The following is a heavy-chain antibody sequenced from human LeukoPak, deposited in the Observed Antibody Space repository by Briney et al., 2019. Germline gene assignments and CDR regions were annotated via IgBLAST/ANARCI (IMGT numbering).Heavy chain of an antibody. CDR1: GGSISSYY. Sequence: SETLSLTCTVSGGSISSYYWSWIRQPPGKGLEWIGYIYYSGSTYYNASLQSRVTISIDTSKNQFSLRLNSVTAADTAMYYCAKSGGSGLIDYWGQGTLVTVSS. J-gene: IGHJ4*02. CDR2: IYYSGST. D-gene: IGHD6-25*01. CDR3: AKSGGSGLIDY. V-gene: IGHV4-59*04.